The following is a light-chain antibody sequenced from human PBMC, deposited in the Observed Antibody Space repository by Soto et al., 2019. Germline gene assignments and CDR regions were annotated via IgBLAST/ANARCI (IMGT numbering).Light chain of an antibody. J-gene: IGKJ1*01. V-gene: IGKV3-20*01. CDR3: QQYGSFWT. CDR1: QSVSSSY. Sequence: EIVLTQSPGTLSLSPGERATLPCRASQSVSSSYLAWYQQKPGQAPRLLIYGASSRATGIPDRFSGSGSGTDFTLTISRLEPEDFAVYYCQQYGSFWTFGQGTKV. CDR2: GAS.